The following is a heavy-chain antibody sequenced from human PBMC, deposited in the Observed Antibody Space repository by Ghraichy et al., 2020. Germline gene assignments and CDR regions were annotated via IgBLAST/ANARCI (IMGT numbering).Heavy chain of an antibody. CDR1: GFTFRSYA. V-gene: IGHV3-23*01. J-gene: IGHJ4*02. CDR3: AKACVVGKLLLRSAYYFDY. D-gene: IGHD2-15*01. Sequence: GGSLRLSCAASGFTFRSYAMSWVRQAPGKGLEWVSAISGSGGDTYYADSVKGRFTISRDISRNTLYMQMNSLRAEDTAVYYCAKACVVGKLLLRSAYYFDYWGQGTLVTVSS. CDR2: ISGSGGDT.